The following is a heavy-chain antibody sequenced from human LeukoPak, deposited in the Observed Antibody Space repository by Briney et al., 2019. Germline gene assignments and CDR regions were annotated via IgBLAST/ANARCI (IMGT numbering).Heavy chain of an antibody. CDR2: IWSDGSNK. V-gene: IGHV3-33*06. CDR1: GFTFSSYG. Sequence: GGSLRLSCAASGFTFSSYGMHWVRQAPGKGLEWVAVIWSDGSNKYYADSVKGRFTISRDNSKNTLYLQMNSLRAEDTAVYYCAKDLLRLGKLLALDYWAREPWSPSPQ. J-gene: IGHJ4*02. D-gene: IGHD3-16*01. CDR3: AKDLLRLGKLLALDY.